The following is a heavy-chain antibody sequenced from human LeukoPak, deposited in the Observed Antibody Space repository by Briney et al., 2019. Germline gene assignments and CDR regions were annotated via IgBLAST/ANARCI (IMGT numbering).Heavy chain of an antibody. V-gene: IGHV4-34*01. J-gene: IGHJ4*02. CDR3: AREAPPAGIARRGFFDY. CDR2: INHSGST. Sequence: SETLSLTCAVYGGSFSGYYWSWIRQPPGKGLEWIGEINHSGSTNYNPSLKSRVTISVDPSKNQFSLKLSSVTAADTAVYYCAREAPPAGIARRGFFDYWGQGTLVTVSS. CDR1: GGSFSGYY.